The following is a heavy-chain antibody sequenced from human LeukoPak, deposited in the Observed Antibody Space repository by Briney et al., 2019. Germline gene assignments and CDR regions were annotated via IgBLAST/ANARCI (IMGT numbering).Heavy chain of an antibody. D-gene: IGHD4-11*01. Sequence: GASVKVSCKASAYTFTSYGVTWVRQAPGQGLEWMGWISAYNGNTNYAQNLQGRVTMTTDTSTSTAYMELRSLRSDDTAVYYCARRDRSNYIDYWGQGTLVTVSS. CDR3: ARRDRSNYIDY. J-gene: IGHJ4*02. CDR2: ISAYNGNT. CDR1: AYTFTSYG. V-gene: IGHV1-18*01.